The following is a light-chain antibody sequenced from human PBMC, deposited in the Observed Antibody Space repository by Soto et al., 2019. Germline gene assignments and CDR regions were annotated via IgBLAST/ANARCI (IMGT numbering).Light chain of an antibody. J-gene: IGKJ2*01. V-gene: IGKV3-15*01. CDR3: QQYSNWPPFT. Sequence: EIVMTQSPATLSVSPGERAILSCRASQSVSTSLDWYQKKPGQAPKLLIFGASTRATGIPARFSGSGSGTEFTLTISSLQSEDLAVYYCQQYSNWPPFTFGQGTKLEI. CDR2: GAS. CDR1: QSVSTS.